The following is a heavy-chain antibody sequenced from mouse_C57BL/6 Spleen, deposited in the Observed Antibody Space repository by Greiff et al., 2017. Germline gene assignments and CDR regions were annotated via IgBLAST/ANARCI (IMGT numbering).Heavy chain of an antibody. CDR3: ARDDYDDGDYFDY. CDR2: IYPGSGNT. Sequence: VQLQQSGAELVRPGASVKLSCKASGYTFTDYYINWVKQRPGQGLEWIARIYPGSGNTYYNEKFKGKATLTAEKSSSTAYMQLSSLTSEDSAVYFCARDDYDDGDYFDYWGQGTTLTVSS. D-gene: IGHD2-4*01. CDR1: GYTFTDYY. J-gene: IGHJ2*01. V-gene: IGHV1-76*01.